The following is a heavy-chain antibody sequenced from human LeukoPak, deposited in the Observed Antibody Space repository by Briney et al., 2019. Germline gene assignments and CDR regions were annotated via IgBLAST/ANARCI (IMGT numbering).Heavy chain of an antibody. Sequence: SETLSLTCAAYGGSFSGYYWSWIRQPPGKGLEWIGEINHSGSTNYNPSLKSRVTISVDTSKNQFSLKLSSVTAADTAVYYCASSGYSGYDPGIFDYWGQGTLVTVSS. CDR1: GGSFSGYY. CDR2: INHSGST. V-gene: IGHV4-34*01. J-gene: IGHJ4*02. D-gene: IGHD5-12*01. CDR3: ASSGYSGYDPGIFDY.